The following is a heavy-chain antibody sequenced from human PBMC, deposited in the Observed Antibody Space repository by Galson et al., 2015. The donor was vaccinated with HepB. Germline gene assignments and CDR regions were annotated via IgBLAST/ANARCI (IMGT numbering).Heavy chain of an antibody. Sequence: SVKVSCKASGGTFSSYAISWVRQAPGQGLEWMGGIIPILGIANYAQKFQGRVTITADKSTSTAYMVLSSLRSEDTAVYYCARAGRPDSSGYYWVRYYYMDVWGKWTTVTVSS. CDR2: IIPILGIA. D-gene: IGHD3-22*01. CDR1: GGTFSSYA. J-gene: IGHJ6*03. CDR3: ARAGRPDSSGYYWVRYYYMDV. V-gene: IGHV1-69*10.